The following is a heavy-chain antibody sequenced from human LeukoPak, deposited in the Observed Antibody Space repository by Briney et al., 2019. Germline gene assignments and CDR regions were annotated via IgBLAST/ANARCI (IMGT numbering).Heavy chain of an antibody. D-gene: IGHD1-26*01. J-gene: IGHJ4*02. V-gene: IGHV3-23*01. Sequence: GGSLRPSCAASGFTISSYAMSWVRQAPGKVLEWVSGISGSGGSTYYADSVKGRFTISRDNPKNTLHLQMNSLSAEHTAVYYCAKCRVVGATTPFDYWGQGTLVTVSS. CDR1: GFTISSYA. CDR3: AKCRVVGATTPFDY. CDR2: ISGSGGST.